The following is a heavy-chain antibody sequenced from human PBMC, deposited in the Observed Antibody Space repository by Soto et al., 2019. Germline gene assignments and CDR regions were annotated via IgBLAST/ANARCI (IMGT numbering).Heavy chain of an antibody. V-gene: IGHV4-59*01. Sequence: SEMSLTCTVSGGSISSYYWSWIRQPPGKGLEWIGYIYYSGSTNYNPSLKSRVTISVDTSKNQFSLKLSSVTAADTAVYYCARDRGYSGYDDAFDIWGQGTMVTVSS. CDR2: IYYSGST. D-gene: IGHD5-12*01. CDR3: ARDRGYSGYDDAFDI. J-gene: IGHJ3*02. CDR1: GGSISSYY.